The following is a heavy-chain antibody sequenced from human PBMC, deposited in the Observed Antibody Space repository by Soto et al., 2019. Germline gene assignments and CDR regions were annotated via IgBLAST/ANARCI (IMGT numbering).Heavy chain of an antibody. V-gene: IGHV3-21*01. Sequence: GGSLRLSCAASGFTFSSYSMNWVRQAPGKGLEWVSSISSSSSYIYYADSVKGRFTISRDNAKNSLYLQMNSLRAEDTAVYYCAREPGIVGGFDPWGQGTLVTVSS. CDR3: AREPGIVGGFDP. CDR1: GFTFSSYS. D-gene: IGHD1-26*01. J-gene: IGHJ5*02. CDR2: ISSSSSYI.